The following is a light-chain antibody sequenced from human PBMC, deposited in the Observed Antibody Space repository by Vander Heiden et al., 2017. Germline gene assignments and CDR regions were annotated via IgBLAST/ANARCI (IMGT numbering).Light chain of an antibody. Sequence: DVVMTQTPLSSPVTLGQPASISCRSSQSLLHSNGNTYLSWLQQRPGQPPRLLIYNISNQFSGVPDRFSGSGAGTDFTLKISRVEAEDVGVYYCRQTKRFPRAVGQRTKLEIK. J-gene: IGKJ2*01. CDR2: NIS. CDR3: RQTKRFPRA. V-gene: IGKV2-24*01. CDR1: QSLLHSNGNTY.